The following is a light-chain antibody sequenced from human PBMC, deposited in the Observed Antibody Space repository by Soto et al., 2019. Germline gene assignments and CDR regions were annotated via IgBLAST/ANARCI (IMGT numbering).Light chain of an antibody. CDR2: GAS. J-gene: IGKJ4*01. CDR1: QSVSGRY. V-gene: IGKV3-20*01. CDR3: QHYGTTGVT. Sequence: EMVLRQSPGTLSLSPGEGATLSCRASQSVSGRYLAWYQHTRGQAPRLVIYGASKRAAGIPDRFSGTGSDTDFTHIISRLEPDEFAVDDWQHYGTTGVTFGGGTRVESK.